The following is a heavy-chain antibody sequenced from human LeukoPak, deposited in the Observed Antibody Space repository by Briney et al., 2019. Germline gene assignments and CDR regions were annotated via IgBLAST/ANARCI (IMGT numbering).Heavy chain of an antibody. J-gene: IGHJ5*02. CDR2: ISYDGSSK. CDR3: ARAGGSGSYYVNWFDP. V-gene: IGHV3-30-3*01. D-gene: IGHD3-10*01. CDR1: GFAFSSYA. Sequence: PGRSLRLSCAASGFAFSSYAMHWVRQAPGKGLEWVAFISYDGSSKSYADSVKGRFTISRDNSKNTLYLQMNSLRAEDTAVYYCARAGGSGSYYVNWFDPWGQGTLVTVSS.